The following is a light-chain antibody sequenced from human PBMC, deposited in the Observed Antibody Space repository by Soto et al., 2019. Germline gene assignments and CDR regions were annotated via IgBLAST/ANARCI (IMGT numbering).Light chain of an antibody. Sequence: QSVLTQTPSASGTPGQSVTISCSGSSPNMGRNYVYWYQQVPGTAAKLLMYWDVMRPSGVPDRFIGSKSGASASLAISGLRSDDEADYYCSVWDNSLNGVAFGGGTKLTVL. CDR1: SPNMGRNY. CDR3: SVWDNSLNGVA. CDR2: WDV. J-gene: IGLJ2*01. V-gene: IGLV1-47*01.